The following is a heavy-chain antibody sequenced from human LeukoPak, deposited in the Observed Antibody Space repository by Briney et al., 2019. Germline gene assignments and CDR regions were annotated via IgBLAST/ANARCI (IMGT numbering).Heavy chain of an antibody. CDR3: AKDLVSGDWYWRGFDS. V-gene: IGHV3-23*01. J-gene: IGHJ4*02. CDR2: IGGSSGRT. Sequence: PGGSLRLSCAASGFTFNSYVMSWVRQAPGKGLEWVSAIGGSSGRTYYADSVRGRFTISRDNSKNTVYLQLNSLRGEDTAVHYCAKDLVSGDWYWRGFDSWGQGTLVTVSS. CDR1: GFTFNSYV. D-gene: IGHD6-19*01.